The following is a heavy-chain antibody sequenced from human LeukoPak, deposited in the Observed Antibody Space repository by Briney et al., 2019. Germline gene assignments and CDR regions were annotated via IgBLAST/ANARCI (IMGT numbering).Heavy chain of an antibody. CDR3: ARGRKYYYDSSGYYPLDY. V-gene: IGHV4-34*01. J-gene: IGHJ4*02. CDR1: DGSFSGYY. D-gene: IGHD3-22*01. CDR2: INHSGST. Sequence: PSETLSLTCAVYDGSFSGYYWSWIRQPPGKGLEWIGEINHSGSTNYNPSLKSRVTISVDTSKNQFSLKLSSVTAADTGVYYCARGRKYYYDSSGYYPLDYWGQGTLVTVSS.